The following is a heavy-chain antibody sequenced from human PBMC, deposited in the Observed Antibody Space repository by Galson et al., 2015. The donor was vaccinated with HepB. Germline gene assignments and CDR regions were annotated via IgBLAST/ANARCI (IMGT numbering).Heavy chain of an antibody. V-gene: IGHV3-11*01. CDR3: ARDLPTTAVPDYYYGMDV. Sequence: SLRLSCAASGFTFSGYYMSWDRQAPGKGLEWVSYISSSGSTIYYADSVKGRFTISRDNAKNSLYLQMNSLRAEDTAVYYCARDLPTTAVPDYYYGMDVWGQGTTVTVSS. J-gene: IGHJ6*02. D-gene: IGHD4-11*01. CDR1: GFTFSGYY. CDR2: ISSSGSTI.